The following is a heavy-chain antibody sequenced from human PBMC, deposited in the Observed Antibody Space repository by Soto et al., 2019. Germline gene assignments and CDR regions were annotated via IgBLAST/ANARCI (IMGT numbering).Heavy chain of an antibody. CDR3: AKDFKVSGGHYGSLNYYYGMDV. Sequence: GGSLRLSCAASGFTFSDFGMHWVRQAPGKGLEWVAIISYDGILKYYADSVKGRFTISRDTSKGAVYLQMNSLAPEDTAVYYCAKDFKVSGGHYGSLNYYYGMDVWGQGTTVTAP. D-gene: IGHD3-10*01. CDR1: GFTFSDFG. J-gene: IGHJ6*02. CDR2: ISYDGILK. V-gene: IGHV3-30*18.